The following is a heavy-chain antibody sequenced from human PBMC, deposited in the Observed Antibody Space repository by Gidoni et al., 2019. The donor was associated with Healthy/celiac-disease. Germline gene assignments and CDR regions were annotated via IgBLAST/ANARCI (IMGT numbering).Heavy chain of an antibody. D-gene: IGHD5-18*01. CDR1: GGTFSSYA. Sequence: QVQLVQSGAEVKKPGSSVKVSCKASGGTFSSYAISWVRAAPGQGLEWMGGIIPTFGTANYAQKFQGRVTITADESTGTAYMELSSLGSEDTAVYYCARGREERKIQLWLEGYYYYGMGVWGQGTTVTVSS. CDR3: ARGREERKIQLWLEGYYYYGMGV. CDR2: IIPTFGTA. V-gene: IGHV1-69*01. J-gene: IGHJ6*02.